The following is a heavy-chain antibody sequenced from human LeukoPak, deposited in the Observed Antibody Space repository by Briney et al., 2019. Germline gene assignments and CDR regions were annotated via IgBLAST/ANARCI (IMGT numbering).Heavy chain of an antibody. CDR2: ISGSGGST. CDR1: GFTFSSYA. D-gene: IGHD3-10*01. J-gene: IGHJ4*02. CDR3: AKDRGSGSGSYSWGYFDY. V-gene: IGHV3-23*01. Sequence: PGGSLRLSCAASGFTFSSYAMSWVRQAPGKGLEWVSGISGSGGSTVYVDSVKGRFTISRDNFKNTVFLQMNSLRAEDTAVYYCAKDRGSGSGSYSWGYFDYWGQGTLVTVSS.